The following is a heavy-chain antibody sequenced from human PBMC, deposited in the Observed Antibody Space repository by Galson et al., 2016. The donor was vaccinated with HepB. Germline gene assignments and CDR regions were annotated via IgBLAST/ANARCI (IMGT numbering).Heavy chain of an antibody. CDR3: AKDRGRDGYNYEKNYFDS. Sequence: SLRLSCAASGFTFSSYGMHWIRQAPGKGLEWVAVIWYDGSNIYYADSVRGRFTISRGNSNNTLYLQMNILRPEDTAVYYCAKDRGRDGYNYEKNYFDSWGQGTLVTVSS. V-gene: IGHV3-33*06. CDR2: IWYDGSNI. J-gene: IGHJ4*02. CDR1: GFTFSSYG. D-gene: IGHD5-24*01.